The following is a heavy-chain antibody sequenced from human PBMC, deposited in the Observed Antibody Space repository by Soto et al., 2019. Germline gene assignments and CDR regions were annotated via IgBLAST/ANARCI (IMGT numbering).Heavy chain of an antibody. Sequence: GESLKISCKGSGYSFTSYWIGWVRQMPGKGLEWVGIIYPGDSDTRYSPSFQGQVTISADKSISTAYLQWSSLKASDTAMYYCARLGIAVAGTFWFDPWGQGTLVTVSS. CDR3: ARLGIAVAGTFWFDP. CDR1: GYSFTSYW. D-gene: IGHD6-19*01. V-gene: IGHV5-51*01. J-gene: IGHJ5*02. CDR2: IYPGDSDT.